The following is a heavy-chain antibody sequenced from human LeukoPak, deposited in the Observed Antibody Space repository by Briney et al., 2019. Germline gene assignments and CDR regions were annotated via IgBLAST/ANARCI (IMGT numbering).Heavy chain of an antibody. Sequence: GGSLRLSCAASGFTFSSYAMSWVRQAPGKGLEWVSAISGSGGSTYYADSVKGRFTISRDNSKNTLYLQMSSLRDEDTAVYYCAKDLVGAKTGDYWGQGTLVTVSS. J-gene: IGHJ4*02. CDR1: GFTFSSYA. D-gene: IGHD1-26*01. CDR3: AKDLVGAKTGDY. V-gene: IGHV3-23*01. CDR2: ISGSGGST.